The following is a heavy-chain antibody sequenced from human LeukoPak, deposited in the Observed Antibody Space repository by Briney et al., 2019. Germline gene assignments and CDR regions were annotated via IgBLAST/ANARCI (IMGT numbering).Heavy chain of an antibody. CDR2: ISGSGGST. J-gene: IGHJ3*02. Sequence: GGSLRLSCAASGFTFSSYAMSWVRQAPGKGLEWVSAISGSGGSTYYADSVKGRFTISRDNSKNTLYLQMNSLRAEDRALYHCARDRGASSGYDYRAGAFDIWGQGTMVTVSS. CDR3: ARDRGASSGYDYRAGAFDI. CDR1: GFTFSSYA. V-gene: IGHV3-23*01. D-gene: IGHD5-12*01.